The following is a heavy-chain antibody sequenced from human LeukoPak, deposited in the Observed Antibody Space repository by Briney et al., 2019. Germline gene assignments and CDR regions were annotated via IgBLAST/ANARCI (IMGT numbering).Heavy chain of an antibody. D-gene: IGHD3-10*01. V-gene: IGHV1-69*05. J-gene: IGHJ4*02. CDR1: GGTFSSYA. CDR3: ASLGDMVRGVIRDY. Sequence: SVKVSCKASGGTFSSYAISWVRQAPGQGLEWMGGIIPIFGTANYAQKFQGRVTIITDESTSTAYMELSSLRSEDTAVYYCASLGDMVRGVIRDYWGQGTLVTVSS. CDR2: IIPIFGTA.